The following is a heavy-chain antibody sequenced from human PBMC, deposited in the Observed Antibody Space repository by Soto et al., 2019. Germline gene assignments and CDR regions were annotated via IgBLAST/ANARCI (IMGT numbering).Heavy chain of an antibody. J-gene: IGHJ5*02. Sequence: ASVKVSCKASGYTLTSYYIHWVLQAPGQGLEWMGMINPSAGSTSYAQKFQGRVTMTRDTSTTTVYMELSSLRSEDTAVYYCVRGDSGSQGWFDPWGQGTLVTVSS. CDR1: GYTLTSYY. V-gene: IGHV1-46*01. CDR2: INPSAGST. D-gene: IGHD1-26*01. CDR3: VRGDSGSQGWFDP.